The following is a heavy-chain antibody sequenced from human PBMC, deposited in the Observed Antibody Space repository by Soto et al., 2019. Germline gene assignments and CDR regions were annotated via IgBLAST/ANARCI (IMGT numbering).Heavy chain of an antibody. Sequence: QVQLVQSGAEVKKPGSSVKVSCKASGDTFSFYTLNWVRQAPGQGFEWVGRVNPILAMSSSAQKFQGRVSMFTDKSTGTAYREMRTRRSDDTAVYYCATSYGSGSSPFDYWGQGTLVTVSS. CDR1: GDTFSFYT. J-gene: IGHJ4*02. CDR3: ATSYGSGSSPFDY. D-gene: IGHD3-10*01. CDR2: VNPILAMS. V-gene: IGHV1-69*02.